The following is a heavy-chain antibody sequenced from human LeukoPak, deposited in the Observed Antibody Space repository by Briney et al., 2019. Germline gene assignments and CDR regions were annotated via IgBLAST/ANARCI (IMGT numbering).Heavy chain of an antibody. Sequence: GASLRLSCAASGFTFSTYAMTWVRQAPGKGLEWVSAISGSGATTFYADSVKGRFTISRDNSTNTLFLQMNSLSAEDTAIYYCARYCTGGSCFFQYGMDVWGKGTTVTVSS. D-gene: IGHD2-15*01. CDR2: ISGSGATT. CDR1: GFTFSTYA. V-gene: IGHV3-23*01. J-gene: IGHJ6*04. CDR3: ARYCTGGSCFFQYGMDV.